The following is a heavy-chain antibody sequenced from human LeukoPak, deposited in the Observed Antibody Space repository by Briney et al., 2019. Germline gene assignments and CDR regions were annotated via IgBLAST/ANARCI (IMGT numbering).Heavy chain of an antibody. D-gene: IGHD4-17*01. CDR1: GFTFSSYA. V-gene: IGHV3-23*01. Sequence: PGGSLRLSCAASGFTFSSYAMRWVRQAPGKGLEWVSAISGSGGSTYYADSVKGRFTISRDNSKNTLYLQMNSLRAEDTAVYYCAKVSGDGYYFDYWGQGTLVTVSS. CDR2: ISGSGGST. J-gene: IGHJ4*02. CDR3: AKVSGDGYYFDY.